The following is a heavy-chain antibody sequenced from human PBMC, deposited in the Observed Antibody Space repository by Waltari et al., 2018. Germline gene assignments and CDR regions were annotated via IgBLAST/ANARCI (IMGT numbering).Heavy chain of an antibody. Sequence: EVQLLVSGGGLVQPGGALRLSCAVSGFTFRNYAMAWVRQAPGKWLVFVSSISGSGVSTYYADSVKGRFTISRDNSKNTMYLQMNSPRAEDTAVYYCGAQWEQYDYWGQGTLVTVSS. V-gene: IGHV3-23*01. J-gene: IGHJ4*02. CDR1: GFTFRNYA. CDR3: GAQWEQYDY. D-gene: IGHD1-26*01. CDR2: ISGSGVST.